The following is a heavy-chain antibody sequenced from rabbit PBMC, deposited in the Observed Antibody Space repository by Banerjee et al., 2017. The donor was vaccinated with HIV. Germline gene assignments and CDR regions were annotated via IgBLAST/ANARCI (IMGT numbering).Heavy chain of an antibody. Sequence: QEPLKESGGDLVKPGASLTLTCTASGFDFNSDAMCWVRQAPGKGLEWITCISDGSTYYASWAKGRFTISETSSTTVTLQMTSLTAADTATYFCAREQYVGSNSLWGQGTLVTVS. CDR1: GFDFNSDA. V-gene: IGHV1S45*01. D-gene: IGHD4-2*01. CDR3: AREQYVGSNSL. J-gene: IGHJ3*01. CDR2: ISDGST.